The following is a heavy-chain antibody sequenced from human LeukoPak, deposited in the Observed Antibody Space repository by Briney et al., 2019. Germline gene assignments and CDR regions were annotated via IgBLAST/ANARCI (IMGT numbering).Heavy chain of an antibody. Sequence: ASVKVSCKASGYTFTGYYMHWVRQAPGQGLEWMGIINPSGGSTSYAQKFQGRVTMTRDTSTSTVYMELSSLRSEDTAVYYCARDLRAALSYGSGGGNWFDPWGQGTLVTVSS. CDR2: INPSGGST. D-gene: IGHD3-10*01. J-gene: IGHJ5*02. V-gene: IGHV1-46*01. CDR1: GYTFTGYY. CDR3: ARDLRAALSYGSGGGNWFDP.